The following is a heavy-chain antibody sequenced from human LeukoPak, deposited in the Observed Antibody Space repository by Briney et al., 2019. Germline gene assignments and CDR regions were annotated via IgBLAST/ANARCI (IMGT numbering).Heavy chain of an antibody. CDR1: GFNVSDDY. CDR2: IYTSGRS. Sequence: GGPLRLSCAASGFNVSDDYMTWVRQAPGKGLEWVSVIYTSGRSDYVDSVKGRFNISRDNTKNTVYLQMNSLTVEDTAVYYCARDRVYGSGIRTWGQGTLVTVSS. J-gene: IGHJ4*02. V-gene: IGHV3-66*01. D-gene: IGHD3-10*01. CDR3: ARDRVYGSGIRT.